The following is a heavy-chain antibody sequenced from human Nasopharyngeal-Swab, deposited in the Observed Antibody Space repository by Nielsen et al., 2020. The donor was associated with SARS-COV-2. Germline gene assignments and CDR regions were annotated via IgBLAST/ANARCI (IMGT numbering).Heavy chain of an antibody. CDR2: IEDYGSEK. Sequence: GGSLRLSCAASGFTFSNYWMTWVRQAPGKGLEWVATIEDYGSEKYYVDSVKGRFTISRDNAKNSLYLQMNSLRAEDTAVYYCAREGSDSSGPGEYYYFYMDVWGKGTTVTVSS. CDR1: GFTFSNYW. V-gene: IGHV3-7*01. CDR3: AREGSDSSGPGEYYYFYMDV. D-gene: IGHD6-19*01. J-gene: IGHJ6*03.